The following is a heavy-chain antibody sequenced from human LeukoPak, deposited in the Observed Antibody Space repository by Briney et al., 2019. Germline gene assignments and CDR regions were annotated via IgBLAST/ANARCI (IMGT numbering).Heavy chain of an antibody. J-gene: IGHJ4*02. Sequence: GASVKVSCKASGYTFTAYHIHWVRQAPGQPLECMGWINANSGGTNYAQKFHGRGGMTRDTSINTAYMELSSLKSNDTAIYYCARFRHIAVAGTPHFDYWGQGPLVTVSS. CDR1: GYTFTAYH. D-gene: IGHD6-19*01. V-gene: IGHV1-2*02. CDR3: ARFRHIAVAGTPHFDY. CDR2: INANSGGT.